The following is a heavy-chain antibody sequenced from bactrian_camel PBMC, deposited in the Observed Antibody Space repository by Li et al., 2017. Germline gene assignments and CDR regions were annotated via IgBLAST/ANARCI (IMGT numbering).Heavy chain of an antibody. J-gene: IGHJ4*01. CDR1: SYSSSVYC. D-gene: IGHD6*01. V-gene: IGHV3S54*01. CDR2: IYVGSGRGGGNK. Sequence: VQLVESGGGSVEAGGSLRLSCSLKSYSSSVYCLGWYRQAPGKEREEVAGIYVGSGRGGGNKYYADWTEGRFTVSHVNPNNTLHLQMNSLKPEDTAVYYCAADLGWCGSAPLQREFRNWGQGTQVTVS. CDR3: AADLGWCGSAPLQREFRN.